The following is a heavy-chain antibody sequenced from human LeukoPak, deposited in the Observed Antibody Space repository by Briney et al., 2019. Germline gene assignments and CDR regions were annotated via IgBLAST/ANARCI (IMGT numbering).Heavy chain of an antibody. CDR2: ISGSADNT. J-gene: IGHJ4*02. D-gene: IGHD6-19*01. CDR3: AKDYEGIPEAAAGDD. V-gene: IGHV3-23*01. Sequence: GGSLRLSCAASGFTFSSFAMSWVRQAPGKGREWVSAISGSADNTYYAESVKGRFTISRHNSKQILYLQMNSVRAEDTAVYYCAKDYEGIPEAAAGDDWGQGTLVTVSS. CDR1: GFTFSSFA.